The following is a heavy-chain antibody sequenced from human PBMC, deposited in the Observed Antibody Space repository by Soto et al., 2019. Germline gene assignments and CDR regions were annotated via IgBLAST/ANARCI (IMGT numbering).Heavy chain of an antibody. Sequence: SETLSLTCTVSGGSISSGGYYWSWIRQHPGKGLEWIGYIYYSGSTYYNPSLKSRVTISVDTSKNQFSLKLSSVTAADTAVYYCAQKFWSGTAWGFYWGQGTLVTVSS. J-gene: IGHJ4*02. CDR2: IYYSGST. CDR1: GGSISSGGYY. D-gene: IGHD3-3*01. CDR3: AQKFWSGTAWGFY. V-gene: IGHV4-31*03.